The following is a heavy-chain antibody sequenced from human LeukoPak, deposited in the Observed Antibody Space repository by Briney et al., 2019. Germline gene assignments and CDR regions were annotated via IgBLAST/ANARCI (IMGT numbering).Heavy chain of an antibody. J-gene: IGHJ4*02. CDR1: GFTFSSYG. CDR2: ISYDGSNK. D-gene: IGHD5-24*01. Sequence: PGGSLRLSCAASGFTFSSYGMHWVRQAPGKGLEWVAVISYDGSNKYYANSVKGRFTISRDNSKNTLFLQMNSLRAEDTAVYYCAKLLGEDGFFDYWGQGTLVTVSS. V-gene: IGHV3-30*18. CDR3: AKLLGEDGFFDY.